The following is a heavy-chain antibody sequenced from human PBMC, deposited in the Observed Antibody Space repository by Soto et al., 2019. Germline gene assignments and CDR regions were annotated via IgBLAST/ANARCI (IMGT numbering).Heavy chain of an antibody. CDR3: ARVLSRGAIPMGYYYGMDV. CDR2: IYYSGST. J-gene: IGHJ6*02. CDR1: GGSISSYY. Sequence: PSETLSLTCSVSGGSISSYYWSWIRQPPGKGLEWIGYIYYSGSTNYNPSLKSRVTISVDTSKNQFSLKLSSVTAADTAVYYCARVLSRGAIPMGYYYGMDVWGQGTTVTVS. D-gene: IGHD2-2*02. V-gene: IGHV4-59*01.